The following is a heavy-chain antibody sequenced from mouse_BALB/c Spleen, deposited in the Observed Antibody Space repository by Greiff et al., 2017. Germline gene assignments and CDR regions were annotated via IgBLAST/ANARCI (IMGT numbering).Heavy chain of an antibody. D-gene: IGHD1-1*01. Sequence: VQLQQSGAELVKPGASVKLSCKASGYTFTSYYMYWVKQRPGQGLEWIGEINPSNGGTNFNEKFKSKATLTVDKSSSTAYMQLSSLTSEDSAVYYGTSPYGSSPYWYFDVWGAGTTVTVSS. J-gene: IGHJ1*01. CDR2: INPSNGGT. CDR1: GYTFTSYY. V-gene: IGHV1S81*02. CDR3: TSPYGSSPYWYFDV.